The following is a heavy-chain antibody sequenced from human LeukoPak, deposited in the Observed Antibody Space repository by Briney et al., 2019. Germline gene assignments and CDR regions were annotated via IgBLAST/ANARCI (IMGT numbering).Heavy chain of an antibody. V-gene: IGHV3-30*18. CDR3: AKEGREDSSSFDF. Sequence: PGGSLRLSCAASGFTFSSYAMSWVRQAPGKGLEWLASISYDGNRIYYADSVKGRFTISRDNSKNTQYLQMNSLRVEDTAIYYCAKEGREDSSSFDFWGQGTLVPVSS. J-gene: IGHJ4*02. CDR2: ISYDGNRI. CDR1: GFTFSSYA. D-gene: IGHD6-13*01.